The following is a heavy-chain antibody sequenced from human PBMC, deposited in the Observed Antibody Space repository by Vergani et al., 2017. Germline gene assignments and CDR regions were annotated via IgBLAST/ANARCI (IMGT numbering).Heavy chain of an antibody. J-gene: IGHJ4*02. CDR3: ARYPGCSGGSCYSADY. CDR1: GGSISSYY. D-gene: IGHD2-15*01. CDR2: LCPSGST. Sequence: QVKLQESGPGLLKPSETLSLTCTVSGGSISSYYWSWIRQPAGKGLEWIGRLCPSGSTNYKPSLKSRVTMSIDTSKNQFSLKLTSVTAADTAVYYCARYPGCSGGSCYSADYWGQGILVTVSS. V-gene: IGHV4-4*07.